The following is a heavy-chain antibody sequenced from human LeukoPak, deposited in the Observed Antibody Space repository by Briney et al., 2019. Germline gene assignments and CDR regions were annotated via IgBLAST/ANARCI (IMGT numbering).Heavy chain of an antibody. D-gene: IGHD5-12*01. CDR1: GFTFSSYG. CDR2: IRYDGSNK. Sequence: GGSLRLSCAASGFTFSSYGMHWVRQALGKGLEWVAFIRYDGSNKYYADSVKGRFAISRDNSKNTLYLQMNSLRAEDTAVYYCAKDTYSGYDSGDWGQGTLVTVSS. V-gene: IGHV3-30*02. CDR3: AKDTYSGYDSGD. J-gene: IGHJ4*02.